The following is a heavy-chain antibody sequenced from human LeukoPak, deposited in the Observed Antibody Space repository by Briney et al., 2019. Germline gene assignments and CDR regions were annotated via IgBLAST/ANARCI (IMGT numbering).Heavy chain of an antibody. CDR1: GDSISSGDYY. D-gene: IGHD3-22*01. V-gene: IGHV4-61*02. CDR2: ISSSGST. Sequence: SETLSLTRTVSGDSISSGDYYWSWIRQPAGKGLEWIGRISSSGSTNYNPSLKSRVTISVDTSKNQFSLKLSSVTAADTAVYFCARGPYSYDSSGAFDIWGQGTMVTVSS. J-gene: IGHJ3*02. CDR3: ARGPYSYDSSGAFDI.